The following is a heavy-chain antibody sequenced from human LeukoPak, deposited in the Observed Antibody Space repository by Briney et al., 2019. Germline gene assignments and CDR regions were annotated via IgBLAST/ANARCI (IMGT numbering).Heavy chain of an antibody. CDR3: AKVGDDGYYYYYYMDV. CDR2: ISGSGGST. Sequence: GGSLRLSCAASGFTFSSYAMSWVRQAPGKGLEWVSAISGSGGSTYYADSVKGRFTISRDNSKNTLYLQMNSLRAEDTAVYYCAKVGDDGYYYYYYMDVWGKGTTVTVSS. CDR1: GFTFSSYA. V-gene: IGHV3-23*01. D-gene: IGHD3-10*01. J-gene: IGHJ6*03.